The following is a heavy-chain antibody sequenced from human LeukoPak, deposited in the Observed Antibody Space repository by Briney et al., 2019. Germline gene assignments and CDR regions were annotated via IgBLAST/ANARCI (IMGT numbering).Heavy chain of an antibody. V-gene: IGHV4-59*08. D-gene: IGHD3-22*01. CDR3: ARLYGPGYYDSSGYYIGFDY. Sequence: PSETLSLTCTVSGGSISSYYWSWIRQPPGKGLEWIGYIYYSGSTNYNPSLKSRVTISVDTSKNQFSLKLSSVTAADTAVYYCARLYGPGYYDSSGYYIGFDYWGQGTLVTVPS. CDR1: GGSISSYY. J-gene: IGHJ4*02. CDR2: IYYSGST.